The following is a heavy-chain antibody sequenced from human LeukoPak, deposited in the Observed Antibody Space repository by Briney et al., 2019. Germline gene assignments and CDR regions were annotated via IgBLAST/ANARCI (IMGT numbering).Heavy chain of an antibody. CDR2: IFYRGST. Sequence: SETLSLTCTVSGDSISNTNYYWGWIRQPPGKGPAWIGSIFYRGSTYYNPSLKSRVTMSVDTSKNQFSLRLSSVTAADAAVYYCARQRFRAYYYYYMDVWGKGTTVTVSS. D-gene: IGHD3-10*01. V-gene: IGHV4-39*01. CDR1: GDSISNTNYY. J-gene: IGHJ6*03. CDR3: ARQRFRAYYYYYMDV.